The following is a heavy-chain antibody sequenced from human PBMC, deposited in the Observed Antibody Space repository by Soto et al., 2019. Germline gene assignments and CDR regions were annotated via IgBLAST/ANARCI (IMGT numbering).Heavy chain of an antibody. Sequence: AGGSLRLSCAASGFTFSSYGMHGVRQAPGKGLEWVAVISYDGSNKYYADSVKGRFTISRDNSKNTLYLQMNSLRAEDTAVYYCAKENTVTINWFDPWGQGTLVTVSS. CDR1: GFTFSSYG. V-gene: IGHV3-30*18. CDR3: AKENTVTINWFDP. CDR2: ISYDGSNK. J-gene: IGHJ5*02. D-gene: IGHD4-17*01.